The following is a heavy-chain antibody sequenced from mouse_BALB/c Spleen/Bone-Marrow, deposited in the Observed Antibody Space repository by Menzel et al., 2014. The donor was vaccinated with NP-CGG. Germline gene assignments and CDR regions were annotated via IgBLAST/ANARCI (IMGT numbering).Heavy chain of an antibody. V-gene: IGHV1S56*01. D-gene: IGHD6-1*01. CDR2: IYPGDGST. J-gene: IGHJ4*01. Sequence: VQLQQSGPEVVKPGALVKISCKASGYTFTSYDINWVKQRPGQGLEWIGWIYPGDGSTKYNEKFRGKATLTADKSSSTAYVQLSSLTSENSAVYFCARWGHNISPYAQDYWGQGTSVTVSS. CDR1: GYTFTSYD. CDR3: ARWGHNISPYAQDY.